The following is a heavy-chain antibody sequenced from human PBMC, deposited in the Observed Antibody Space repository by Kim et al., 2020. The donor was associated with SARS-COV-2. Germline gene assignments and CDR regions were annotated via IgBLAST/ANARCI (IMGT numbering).Heavy chain of an antibody. CDR1: GGSISSSNW. J-gene: IGHJ4*02. D-gene: IGHD3-22*01. V-gene: IGHV4-4*02. CDR2: IYHSGST. Sequence: SETLSLTCAVSGGSISSSNWWRWVRQPPGKGLAWIGEIYHSGSTNYNPSLKSRVTISVDKSKNQFSLKLSSVTAADTAVYYCASVTRYTMIVGHHYYFDFWGQGTLGTVSS. CDR3: ASVTRYTMIVGHHYYFDF.